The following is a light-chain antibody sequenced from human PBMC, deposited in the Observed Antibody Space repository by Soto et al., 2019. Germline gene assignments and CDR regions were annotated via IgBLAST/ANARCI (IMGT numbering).Light chain of an antibody. Sequence: EIGLTQSPGTLSLSPGERATLSCRASQSVSSSYLAWYQQKPGQAPRLLIYGASSRATGIPDRFSGSGSGTDVTLTISRLEPEDFAVYYCQQDGSSPLYTFGQGTKLEIK. V-gene: IGKV3-20*01. CDR2: GAS. CDR1: QSVSSSY. CDR3: QQDGSSPLYT. J-gene: IGKJ2*01.